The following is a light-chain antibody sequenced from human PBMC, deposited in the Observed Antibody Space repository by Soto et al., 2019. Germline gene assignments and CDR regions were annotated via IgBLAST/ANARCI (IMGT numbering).Light chain of an antibody. CDR1: QSVSNS. Sequence: DIEMTQTPSFVSASLGDRVTLSCRASQSVSNSLAWYQQKPGQPPRLLIYGASNRATGIPDRFSGSGSGTDFTLTISRLEPEDFAVYYCQQYDSSPRTFGQGTKVDIK. CDR2: GAS. CDR3: QQYDSSPRT. V-gene: IGKV3-20*01. J-gene: IGKJ1*01.